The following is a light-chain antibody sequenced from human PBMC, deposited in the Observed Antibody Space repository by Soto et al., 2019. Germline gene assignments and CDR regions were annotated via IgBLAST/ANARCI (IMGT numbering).Light chain of an antibody. J-gene: IGLJ1*01. Sequence: QSVLTQPPSVSGAPGQRVTISFTVSSSNIGAGYDVHWYQQLPGTAPKLLIYGNSNRPSGVPDRFSGSKSGTSASLAITGLQAEDEADYYCQSYDSSLSVYYVFGTGTKVTVL. V-gene: IGLV1-40*01. CDR3: QSYDSSLSVYYV. CDR1: SSNIGAGYD. CDR2: GNS.